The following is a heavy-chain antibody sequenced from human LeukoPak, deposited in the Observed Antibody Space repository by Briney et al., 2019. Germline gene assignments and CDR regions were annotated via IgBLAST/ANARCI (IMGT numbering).Heavy chain of an antibody. Sequence: PSETLSLICAVYGGSFSGYYWSWIRQPPGKGLEWLGEINHIGSTNYVPSLKSRVTISVGTSKNQFSLRLSSVTASDTAVYYCARCSRVDYYYDSSGYGPIDYWGQGTLVTVSS. V-gene: IGHV4-34*01. D-gene: IGHD3-22*01. J-gene: IGHJ4*02. CDR3: ARCSRVDYYYDSSGYGPIDY. CDR2: INHIGST. CDR1: GGSFSGYY.